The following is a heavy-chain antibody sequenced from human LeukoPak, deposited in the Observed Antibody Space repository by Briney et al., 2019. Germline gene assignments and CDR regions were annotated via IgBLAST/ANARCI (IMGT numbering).Heavy chain of an antibody. D-gene: IGHD3-22*01. CDR1: GYTFTSYG. CDR2: ISGYKGNT. Sequence: ASVKVSCKASGYTFTSYGISWVRQAPGQGLEWMGWISGYKGNTNYARKLQARVTMTTDTSTSTAYMELRSLRSDDTAVYYCARGYYDSGGYYYYYYGMDVWGQGTTVTVSS. V-gene: IGHV1-18*01. J-gene: IGHJ6*02. CDR3: ARGYYDSGGYYYYYYGMDV.